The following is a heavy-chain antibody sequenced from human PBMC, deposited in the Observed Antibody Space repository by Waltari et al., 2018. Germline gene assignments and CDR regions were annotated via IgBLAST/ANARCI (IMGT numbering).Heavy chain of an antibody. CDR1: GGTFSSST. CDR2: IIPILGIA. Sequence: QVQLVQSGAEVKKPGSSVKVSCKASGGTFSSSTISWVRQAPGQGLEWMGRIIPILGIANYAQKFQGRVTITADKSTSTAYMEPSSLRSEDTAVYYCAYTGIVGGATSSFGPTYFQHWGQGTLVTVSS. V-gene: IGHV1-69*02. CDR3: AYTGIVGGATSSFGPTYFQH. D-gene: IGHD1-26*01. J-gene: IGHJ1*01.